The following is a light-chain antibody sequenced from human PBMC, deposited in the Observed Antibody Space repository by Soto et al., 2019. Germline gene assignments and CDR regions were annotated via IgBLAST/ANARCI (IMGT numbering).Light chain of an antibody. V-gene: IGKV3-15*01. CDR1: QSVTSN. Sequence: IVLTQSPGTLSLSPGEIATLSCEASQSVTSNYLAWYHQKPGQAPRLLIYGTSTRATDIPARFSGSGSETEFTLTISSLQSEDFGLYYCQQYNNWPWTFGQGTKVDNK. CDR2: GTS. J-gene: IGKJ1*01. CDR3: QQYNNWPWT.